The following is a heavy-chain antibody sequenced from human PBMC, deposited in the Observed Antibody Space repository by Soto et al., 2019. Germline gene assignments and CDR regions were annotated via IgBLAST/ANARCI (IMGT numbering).Heavy chain of an antibody. Sequence: ASVKVSCKVSGYTLTELSMHWVRQAPGQGLEWMGGFDPEDGETIYAQKFQGRVTMTEDTSTDTAYMELSSLRSEDTAVYYCASGLGQPYDSSGYYPRPRDYWGQGTLVTVSS. J-gene: IGHJ4*02. CDR1: GYTLTELS. CDR2: FDPEDGET. V-gene: IGHV1-24*01. CDR3: ASGLGQPYDSSGYYPRPRDY. D-gene: IGHD3-22*01.